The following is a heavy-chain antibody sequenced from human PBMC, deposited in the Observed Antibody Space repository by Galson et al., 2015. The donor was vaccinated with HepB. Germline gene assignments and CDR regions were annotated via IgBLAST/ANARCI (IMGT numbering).Heavy chain of an antibody. D-gene: IGHD4-11*01. CDR1: GGSFSGYY. CDR2: INHSGST. J-gene: IGHJ6*03. V-gene: IGHV4-34*01. CDR3: ARGRTVTNYYYYYYMDV. Sequence: ETLSLTCAVYGGSFSGYYWSWIRQPPGKGLEWIGEINHSGSTNYNPSLKSRVTISVDTSKNQFSLKLSSVTAADTAVYYCARGRTVTNYYYYYYMDVWGKGTTVTVSS.